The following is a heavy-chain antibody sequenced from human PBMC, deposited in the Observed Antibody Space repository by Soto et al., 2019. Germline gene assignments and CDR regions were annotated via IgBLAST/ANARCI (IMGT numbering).Heavy chain of an antibody. CDR3: VRDGTKTLRDWFDP. CDR2: IYATGTT. J-gene: IGHJ5*02. D-gene: IGHD1-1*01. Sequence: SETLSLTCNVSGGSISSTTYYWGWIRQSPGKGLEWIGRIYATGTTDYNPSLKSRVMMSVDTSKKQFSLKLRSVTAADTAVYYCVRDGTKTLRDWFDPWGQGMSVTVSS. V-gene: IGHV4-39*07. CDR1: GGSISSTTYY.